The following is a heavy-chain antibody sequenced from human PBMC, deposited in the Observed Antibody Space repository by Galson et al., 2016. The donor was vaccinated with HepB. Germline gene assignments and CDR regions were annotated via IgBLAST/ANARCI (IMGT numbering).Heavy chain of an antibody. CDR2: ISSASSIK. Sequence: SLRLSCAASGSTFNTYGMNWVRQAPGKGLEWVSYISSASSIKYYADFVKGRFTISRDNARHPLYLEMNSLRGEDTAMYYCARDYVPGAWGQGVLVTVSS. J-gene: IGHJ5*02. D-gene: IGHD3-10*01. CDR3: ARDYVPGA. CDR1: GSTFNTYG. V-gene: IGHV3-48*04.